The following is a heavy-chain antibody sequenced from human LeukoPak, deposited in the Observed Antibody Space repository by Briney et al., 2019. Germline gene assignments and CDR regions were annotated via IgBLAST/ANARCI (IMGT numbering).Heavy chain of an antibody. CDR3: ARHTSGQPFDY. V-gene: IGHV3-7*03. D-gene: IGHD6-19*01. CDR1: GFPFSNYW. J-gene: IGHJ4*02. Sequence: GGSLRLSCAASGFPFSNYWMNWVRQAPGNALEWVAYIRKDGGETYYVDSVKGGFTISRDNAKNSLYLQMNSLRAEDTAVYYCARHTSGQPFDYWGQGALVTVSS. CDR2: IRKDGGET.